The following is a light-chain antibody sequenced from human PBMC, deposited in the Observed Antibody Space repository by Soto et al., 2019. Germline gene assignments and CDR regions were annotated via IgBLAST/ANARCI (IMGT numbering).Light chain of an antibody. CDR3: QQLNSYPIT. V-gene: IGKV1-9*01. CDR2: AAS. Sequence: IQLTQSPSSLSASVGDRVTITCRASQGISSYLAWYQQKPGKAPKLLIYAASTLQSGVPSRFSGSGSGTDFTLTISSLRPEDFANYYCQQLNSYPITFGQGTRLEIK. J-gene: IGKJ5*01. CDR1: QGISSY.